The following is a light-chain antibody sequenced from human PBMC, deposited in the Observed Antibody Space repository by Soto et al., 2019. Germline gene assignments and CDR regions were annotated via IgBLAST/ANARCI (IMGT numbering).Light chain of an antibody. J-gene: IGKJ5*01. CDR2: AAS. CDR1: QTISSW. Sequence: DIQMTQSPSTLSGSVANRVTITCRASQTISSWLAWYQQKPGKAPKLLIYAASSLQSGVPSRFSGSGSGTEFTLTIWSLQPEDFATYYCQRLNSYPITYGQGTRLEFK. V-gene: IGKV1-5*01. CDR3: QRLNSYPIT.